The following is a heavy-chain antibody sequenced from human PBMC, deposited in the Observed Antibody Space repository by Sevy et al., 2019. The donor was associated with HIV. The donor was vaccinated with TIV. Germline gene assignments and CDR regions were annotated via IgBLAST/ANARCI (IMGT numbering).Heavy chain of an antibody. CDR3: TTGVGATTSYYYYYMDV. CDR2: IKSKTDGGTT. V-gene: IGHV3-15*01. D-gene: IGHD1-26*01. J-gene: IGHJ6*03. CDR1: GFTFSNAW. Sequence: GGSLRLSCAASGFTFSNAWMSWVRQAPGKGLEWVGRIKSKTDGGTTDYAAPGKGRFTISRDDSKNTLYLQMNSLKTKDTAVYYCTTGVGATTSYYYYYMDVWGKGTTVTVSS.